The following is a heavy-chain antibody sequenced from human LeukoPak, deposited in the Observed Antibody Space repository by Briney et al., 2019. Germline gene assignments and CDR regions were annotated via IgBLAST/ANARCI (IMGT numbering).Heavy chain of an antibody. Sequence: KPSETLSLTCTVSGGSISSYYWRWIRQPAGKGVEGIGRIYTSGSNNYNPSLKSRVTISVATSKNPFSLKLSSVTAADTAVYYCARTRMAGTGGWFDHWGQGTLVTVSS. V-gene: IGHV4-4*07. CDR3: ARTRMAGTGGWFDH. CDR2: IYTSGSN. D-gene: IGHD6-19*01. J-gene: IGHJ5*02. CDR1: GGSISSYY.